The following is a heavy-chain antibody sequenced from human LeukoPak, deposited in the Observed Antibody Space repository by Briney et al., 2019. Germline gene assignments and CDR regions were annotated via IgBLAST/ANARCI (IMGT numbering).Heavy chain of an antibody. Sequence: PGGSLRLSCAASGFXFSTYWIHWVRQAPGKGLVWVSSINVDGSTTTYADSVKGRFTISRDNAKNTLYLQMNSLRGEDTAVYYCARTFGNNYGDYWGHGTLVTVSS. CDR2: INVDGSTT. D-gene: IGHD5-18*01. V-gene: IGHV3-74*01. J-gene: IGHJ4*01. CDR3: ARTFGNNYGDY. CDR1: GFXFSTYW.